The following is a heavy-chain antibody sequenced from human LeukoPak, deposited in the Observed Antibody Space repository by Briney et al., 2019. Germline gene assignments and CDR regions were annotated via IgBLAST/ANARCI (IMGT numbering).Heavy chain of an antibody. D-gene: IGHD5-18*01. Sequence: PGRSLRLSCAASGFTFSSYGMHWVRQAPGKGLEWVAVISYDGSNKYCADSVKGRFTISRDNSKNTLYLQMNSLRAEDTAVYYCAKARGYSYGSFDYWGQGTLVTVSS. J-gene: IGHJ4*02. CDR1: GFTFSSYG. CDR3: AKARGYSYGSFDY. V-gene: IGHV3-30*18. CDR2: ISYDGSNK.